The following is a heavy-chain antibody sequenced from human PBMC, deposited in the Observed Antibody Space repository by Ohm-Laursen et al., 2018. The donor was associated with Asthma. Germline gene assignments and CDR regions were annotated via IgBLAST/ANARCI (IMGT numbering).Heavy chain of an antibody. CDR3: AKDIKVTSGYNYPYYYYYGMDV. CDR1: GFTFSSYS. CDR2: ITSSSTYI. D-gene: IGHD5-24*01. Sequence: GSLRLSCTASGFTFSSYSMNWVRQAPGKGLDWVSSITSSSTYIYYADSVKGRFTISRDNAKNSLYLQMNSLRAEDTALYYCAKDIKVTSGYNYPYYYYYGMDVWGQGTTVTVSS. V-gene: IGHV3-21*04. J-gene: IGHJ6*02.